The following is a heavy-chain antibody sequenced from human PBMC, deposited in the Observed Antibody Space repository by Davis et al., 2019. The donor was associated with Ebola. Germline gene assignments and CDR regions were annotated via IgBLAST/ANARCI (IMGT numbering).Heavy chain of an antibody. CDR3: ASFTAMETRYFDY. J-gene: IGHJ4*02. Sequence: MPSETLSLTCAVYGGSFSGYYWRRIRQPPGKGLEWIGEINHSGSTNYNPSLKSRLTISVDTSKNQFSLKLSSVTAADTAVYYCASFTAMETRYFDYWGQGTLATVSS. CDR1: GGSFSGYY. CDR2: INHSGST. V-gene: IGHV4-34*01. D-gene: IGHD5-18*01.